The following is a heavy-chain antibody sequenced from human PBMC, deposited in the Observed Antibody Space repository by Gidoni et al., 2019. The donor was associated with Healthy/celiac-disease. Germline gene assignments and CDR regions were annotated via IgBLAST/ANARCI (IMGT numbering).Heavy chain of an antibody. V-gene: IGHV3-73*01. J-gene: IGHJ6*02. Sequence: AYAASVKGRFTISRDDSKNTAYLQMNSLKTEDTAVYYCTRAGGVGAPVSYYYYYGMDVWGQGTTVTVSS. CDR3: TRAGGVGAPVSYYYYYGMDV. D-gene: IGHD1-26*01.